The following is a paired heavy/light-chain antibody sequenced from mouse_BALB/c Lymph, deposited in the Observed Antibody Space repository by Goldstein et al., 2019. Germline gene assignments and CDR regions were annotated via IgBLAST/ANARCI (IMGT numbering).Light chain of an antibody. CDR1: QSIVHSNGNTY. V-gene: IGKV1-117*01. CDR2: KVS. CDR3: FQGSHVPPT. J-gene: IGKJ1*01. Sequence: DVLMTQTPLSLPVSLGDQASISCRSSQSIVHSNGNTYLEWYLQKPGQSPKLLIYKVSNRFSGVPDRFSGSGSGTDFTLKISRVEAEDLGVYYCFQGSHVPPTFGGGTKLEIK.
Heavy chain of an antibody. V-gene: IGHV5-6-4*01. Sequence: DVKLVESGGGLVKPGGSLKLSCAASGFTFSSYTMSWVRQTPEKRLEWVATISSGGSYTYYPDSVKGRFTISRDNAKNTLYLQMSSLKSEDTAMYYCTREGYGNLAYWGQGTLVTVSA. CDR2: ISSGGSYT. CDR1: GFTFSSYT. CDR3: TREGYGNLAY. D-gene: IGHD2-10*02. J-gene: IGHJ3*01.